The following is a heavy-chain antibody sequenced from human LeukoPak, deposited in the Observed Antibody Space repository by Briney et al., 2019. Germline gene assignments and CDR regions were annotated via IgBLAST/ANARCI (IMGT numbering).Heavy chain of an antibody. V-gene: IGHV3-23*01. CDR1: GLTFSNYA. CDR3: AKDPNGDYVGAFDS. Sequence: GGSLRLSCAASGLTFSNYAMTWVRQAPGKGLEWMSSITGRDGTSYTDSVKGRFTVYRDNSKNTLYLQMNSQRVGDTALYYCAKDPNGDYVGAFDSWGQGTMVTVSS. J-gene: IGHJ3*01. D-gene: IGHD4-17*01. CDR2: ITGRDGT.